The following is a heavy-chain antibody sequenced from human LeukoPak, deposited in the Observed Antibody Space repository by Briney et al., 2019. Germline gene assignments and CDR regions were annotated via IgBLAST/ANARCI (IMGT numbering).Heavy chain of an antibody. J-gene: IGHJ4*02. D-gene: IGHD2-15*01. V-gene: IGHV3-7*01. Sequence: GGSLRLSCAASGFAFSNYWMSWVRQAPGKGLEWVANIKQDGSEKSYVGSVTGRFTISRDNAKNSLYMQMNSLRAEDTAVYYCVRQRRYCSGDSCYQRTFDYWGQGTLVTVSS. CDR1: GFAFSNYW. CDR3: VRQRRYCSGDSCYQRTFDY. CDR2: IKQDGSEK.